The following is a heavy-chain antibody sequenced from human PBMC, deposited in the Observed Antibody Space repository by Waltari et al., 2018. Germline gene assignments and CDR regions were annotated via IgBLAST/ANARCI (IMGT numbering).Heavy chain of an antibody. V-gene: IGHV1-8*01. CDR1: GYTFPSYD. J-gene: IGHJ6*02. CDR3: ARSSAKNYYYYYGMDV. CDR2: MNPNSGNT. D-gene: IGHD6-6*01. Sequence: QVQLVQSGAEVKKPGASVKVSCKASGYTFPSYDVNWVRQATGQGLEWMGWMNPNSGNTGYAQKFQGRVTMTRNTSISTAYMELSSLRSEDTAVYYCARSSAKNYYYYYGMDVWGQGTTVTVSS.